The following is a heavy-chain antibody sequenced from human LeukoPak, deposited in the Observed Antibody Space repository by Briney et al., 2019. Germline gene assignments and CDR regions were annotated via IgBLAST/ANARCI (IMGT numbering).Heavy chain of an antibody. Sequence: GGSLRLSCGATGFTISSYWMHWVRQAPGKGLVWVSRINGDGSSTTYADSVKGRFTVSRDNSKNTVYLQMNSLRAEDTAVYYCAKDLRNIRTLVDLQMIWGQGTLVIVSS. CDR2: INGDGSST. J-gene: IGHJ3*02. V-gene: IGHV3-74*03. D-gene: IGHD2-8*02. CDR1: GFTISSYW. CDR3: AKDLRNIRTLVDLQMI.